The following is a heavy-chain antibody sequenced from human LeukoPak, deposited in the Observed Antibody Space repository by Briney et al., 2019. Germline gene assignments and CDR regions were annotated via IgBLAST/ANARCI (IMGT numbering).Heavy chain of an antibody. J-gene: IGHJ4*02. Sequence: GRSLRLSCAASGFTFSSYGMHWVRQAPGKGLEWVAVIPYDGSNKYYADSVKGRFTISRDNSKNTLYLQMNSLRAEDTAVYYCAKTDRVYDYWGQGTLVTVSS. V-gene: IGHV3-30*18. CDR1: GFTFSSYG. CDR2: IPYDGSNK. CDR3: AKTDRVYDY. D-gene: IGHD6-13*01.